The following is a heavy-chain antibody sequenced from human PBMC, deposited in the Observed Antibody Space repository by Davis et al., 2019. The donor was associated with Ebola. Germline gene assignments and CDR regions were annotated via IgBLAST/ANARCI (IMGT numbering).Heavy chain of an antibody. CDR1: GGTFSSYA. D-gene: IGHD3-3*01. Sequence: SVKVSCKASGGTFSSYAINWVRQAPGQGLEWMGGIIPIFATTNSARKFKGRLTIAADESTTTAYMELSSLRSEDTAVYYCARDWDTIFGGKGSVHGMDVWGQGTTVTVSS. CDR3: ARDWDTIFGGKGSVHGMDV. CDR2: IIPIFATT. J-gene: IGHJ6*02. V-gene: IGHV1-69*13.